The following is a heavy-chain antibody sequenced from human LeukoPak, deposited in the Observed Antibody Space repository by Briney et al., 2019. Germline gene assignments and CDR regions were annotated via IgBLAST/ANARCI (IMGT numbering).Heavy chain of an antibody. CDR2: ISAYNGNT. CDR1: GYTFTSYG. CDR3: ARATRTTTIAVAGRGDY. D-gene: IGHD6-19*01. V-gene: IGHV1-18*01. J-gene: IGHJ4*02. Sequence: ASVKVSCKASGYTFTSYGISWVRQAPGQGLEWMGWISAYNGNTNYAQKLQGRVTMTTDTSTSTAYMELRSLRSDDTAVYYCARATRTTTIAVAGRGDYWGQGTLVTVSS.